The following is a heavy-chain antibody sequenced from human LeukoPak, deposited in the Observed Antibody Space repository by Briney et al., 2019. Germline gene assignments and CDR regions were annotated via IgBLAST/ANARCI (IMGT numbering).Heavy chain of an antibody. V-gene: IGHV3-30*18. CDR2: ISYDGSNK. CDR1: GFTFSSYG. J-gene: IGHJ6*02. CDR3: AKNGMDV. Sequence: GGSLRLSCAASGFTFSSYGMHWVRQAPGKGLEWVAVISYDGSNKYYADSVKGRFTISRDNSKDTLYLQMNSLRAEDTAVYYCAKNGMDVWGQGTTVTVSS.